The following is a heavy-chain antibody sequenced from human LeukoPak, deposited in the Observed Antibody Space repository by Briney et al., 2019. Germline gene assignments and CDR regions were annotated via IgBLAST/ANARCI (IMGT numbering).Heavy chain of an antibody. J-gene: IGHJ4*02. D-gene: IGHD6-13*01. V-gene: IGHV1-69*05. CDR3: AKADSSSWYKSTSPNDY. Sequence: SVKVSCKASGGTFSSYAISWVRQASGQGLEWMGGIIPIFGTANYAQKFQGRVTITTDESTSTAYMELSSLRSEDTAVYYCAKADSSSWYKSTSPNDYWGQGTLVTVSS. CDR2: IIPIFGTA. CDR1: GGTFSSYA.